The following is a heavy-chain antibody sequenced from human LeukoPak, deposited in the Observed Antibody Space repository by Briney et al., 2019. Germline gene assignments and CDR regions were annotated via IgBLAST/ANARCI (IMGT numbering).Heavy chain of an antibody. Sequence: GSSVKVSCKASGGTFSSYAISWVRQAPGQGLEWMGRIIPNLGIANYAQKFQGRVTITADKSTSTAYMELSGPRSEDTAVYYCALLGGYCSSTSCENTRDYWGQGTLVTVSS. CDR2: IIPNLGIA. CDR1: GGTFSSYA. J-gene: IGHJ4*02. CDR3: ALLGGYCSSTSCENTRDY. V-gene: IGHV1-69*04. D-gene: IGHD2-2*01.